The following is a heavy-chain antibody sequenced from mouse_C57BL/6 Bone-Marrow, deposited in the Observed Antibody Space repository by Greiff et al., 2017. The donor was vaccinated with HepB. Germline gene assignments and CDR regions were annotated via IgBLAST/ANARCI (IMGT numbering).Heavy chain of an antibody. Sequence: VQLQQSGAELMKPGASVKLSCKATGYPFTGFWIEWVKQRPGHGLEWIGEILPGSGSTNYNEKFKGKATFTADTSSNTAYMQLSSLTPDDSAIYDCARYDYYGSRWFDYWGQGTTLTFSS. CDR1: GYPFTGFW. J-gene: IGHJ2*01. CDR3: ARYDYYGSRWFDY. D-gene: IGHD1-1*01. V-gene: IGHV1-9*01. CDR2: ILPGSGST.